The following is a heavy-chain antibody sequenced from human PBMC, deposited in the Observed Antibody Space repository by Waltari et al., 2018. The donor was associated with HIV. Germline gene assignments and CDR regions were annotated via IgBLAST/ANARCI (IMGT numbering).Heavy chain of an antibody. CDR2: ISAFGDKA. CDR1: GFRFSDYD. D-gene: IGHD3-22*01. CDR3: ARGKDGSSYYRVPPFEF. J-gene: IGHJ4*02. Sequence: EVKLAVSGGTLTHPGGSLRLSCAISGFRFSDYDLPWLRPAPGKGLEWVSSISAFGDKAFYTESVKGRFSISRDSSKNTLHLLMDNLRVEDTARYFCARGKDGSSYYRVPPFEFWSQGSLVTVSS. V-gene: IGHV3-23*04.